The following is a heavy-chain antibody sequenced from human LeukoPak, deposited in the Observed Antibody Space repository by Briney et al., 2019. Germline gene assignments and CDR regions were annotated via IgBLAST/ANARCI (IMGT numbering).Heavy chain of an antibody. CDR1: GFTFYNSA. CDR2: ISGSGTST. J-gene: IGHJ4*02. V-gene: IGHV3-23*01. D-gene: IGHD3-10*01. CDR3: AKGPMVRIDY. Sequence: GGSLRLSCAASGFTFYNSAMNWVRQAPGKGLEWVSGISGSGTSTYYADSVEGRFTISRDNSKNTLYLQMSSLRAEDTAVYYCAKGPMVRIDYWGQGTLVTVSS.